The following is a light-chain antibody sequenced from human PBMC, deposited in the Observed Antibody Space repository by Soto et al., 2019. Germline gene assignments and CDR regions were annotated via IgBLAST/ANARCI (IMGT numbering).Light chain of an antibody. CDR2: DDD. V-gene: IGLV1-51*01. Sequence: QSVLTQPPSVSAAPGQRVTISCSGSSSNIGGNSVSWYQQLPGTAPTLLIYDDDKRPSGIPDRFSGSKSGTSATLGITGFEIGDEADYYCGSWDSSLSAYAFGTGTKVTVL. CDR1: SSNIGGNS. CDR3: GSWDSSLSAYA. J-gene: IGLJ1*01.